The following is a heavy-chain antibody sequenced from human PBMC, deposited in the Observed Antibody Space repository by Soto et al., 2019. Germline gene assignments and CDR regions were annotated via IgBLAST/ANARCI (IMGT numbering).Heavy chain of an antibody. CDR1: GFTFDDYA. J-gene: IGHJ6*04. Sequence: DVQLVESGGGLVQPGRSLRLSCAASGFTFDDYAMHWVRQAPGKGLEWVSGISWNSGSIGYADSVKGRFTISRDNAKNSLYLQMNSLRAEDTALYYCAKDSMVRGLDVWGKGTTVTVSS. CDR3: AKDSMVRGLDV. D-gene: IGHD2-8*01. V-gene: IGHV3-9*01. CDR2: ISWNSGSI.